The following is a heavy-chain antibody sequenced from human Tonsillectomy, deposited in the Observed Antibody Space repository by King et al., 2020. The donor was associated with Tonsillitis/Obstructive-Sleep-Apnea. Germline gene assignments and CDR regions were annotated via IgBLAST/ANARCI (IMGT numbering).Heavy chain of an antibody. J-gene: IGHJ4*02. CDR2: ISSSSSYI. CDR3: AGGSPRDY. CDR1: GFTFRSYS. Sequence: VQLVESGGGLVKPGGSLRLSCAASGFTFRSYSMNWVRKAPGKGLEWVSSISSSSSYIYYADSVKGRFTISRENAKNSLYLQMNSLRAEDTAEYYCAGGSPRDYWGQGTLGTVSS. V-gene: IGHV3-21*01.